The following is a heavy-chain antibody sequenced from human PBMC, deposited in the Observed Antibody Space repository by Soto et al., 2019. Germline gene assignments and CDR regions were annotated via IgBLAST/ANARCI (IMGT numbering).Heavy chain of an antibody. V-gene: IGHV1-46*01. CDR2: INPSVGST. CDR1: GYTFTNYY. CDR3: AKGGRITMVRGKDCMDV. D-gene: IGHD3-10*01. Sequence: ASVKVSCKASGYTFTNYYIHWVRQAPGQGLEWVGIINPSVGSTTYAQKFQGRVTMTRDTSTSTIYLELSSLRSEDTAMYYCAKGGRITMVRGKDCMDVWGKGTTVTVSS. J-gene: IGHJ6*03.